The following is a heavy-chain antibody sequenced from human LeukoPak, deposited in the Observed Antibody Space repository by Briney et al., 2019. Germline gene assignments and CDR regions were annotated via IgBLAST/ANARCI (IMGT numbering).Heavy chain of an antibody. CDR2: IAPSDSYT. Sequence: GESLQISCKVSGYSFPSYWITWVRQVPGKGLEWMGRIAPSDSYTNYNPSFEGHVTMSVEKSITTVYLQWSSLKASDTAMYYCVRQPPGVYDTTQNWFDPWGQGTLVTVSS. D-gene: IGHD3-22*01. CDR1: GYSFPSYW. CDR3: VRQPPGVYDTTQNWFDP. V-gene: IGHV5-10-1*01. J-gene: IGHJ5*02.